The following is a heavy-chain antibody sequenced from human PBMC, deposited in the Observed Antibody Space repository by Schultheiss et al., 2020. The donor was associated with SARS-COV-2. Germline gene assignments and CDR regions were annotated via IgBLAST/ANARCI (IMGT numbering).Heavy chain of an antibody. V-gene: IGHV4-59*01. J-gene: IGHJ4*02. CDR2: ISNSGKT. CDR1: GGSISSYY. CDR3: ARDIDY. Sequence: SETLSLTCTVSGGSISSYYWSWIRQPPGKGLEWIGYISNSGKTNYNPSLKSRVTMSVDTSKNQFSLKLSSVTAADTAVYYCARDIDYWGQGTLVTVSS.